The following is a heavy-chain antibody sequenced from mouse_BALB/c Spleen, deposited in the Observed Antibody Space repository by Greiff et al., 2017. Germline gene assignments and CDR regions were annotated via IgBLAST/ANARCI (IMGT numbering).Heavy chain of an antibody. CDR2: IDPANGNT. J-gene: IGHJ4*01. D-gene: IGHD2-3*01. CDR1: GFNIKDTY. CDR3: ARSGLLYAMDY. Sequence: EVKLQESGAELVKPGASVKLSCTASGFNIKDTYMHWVKQRPEQGLEWIGRIDPANGNTKYDPKFQGKATITADTSSNTAYLQLSSLTSEDTAVYYCARSGLLYAMDYWGQGTSVTVSS. V-gene: IGHV14-3*02.